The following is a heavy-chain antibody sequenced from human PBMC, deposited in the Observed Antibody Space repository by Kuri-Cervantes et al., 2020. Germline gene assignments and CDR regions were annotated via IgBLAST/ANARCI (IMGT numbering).Heavy chain of an antibody. J-gene: IGHJ6*03. D-gene: IGHD2-2*03. CDR2: IIPIFGTA. V-gene: IGHV1-69*13. CDR3: ARGGYCSSTSCPPPDYYYYYMDV. CDR1: GGTFSSYA. Sequence: SVKVSCKASGGTFSSYAISWVRQAPGQGLEWMGGIIPIFGTANYAQKFQGRVKITADESTSTAYMELSSLRSEDTAVYYCARGGYCSSTSCPPPDYYYYYMDVWGKGTTVTVSS.